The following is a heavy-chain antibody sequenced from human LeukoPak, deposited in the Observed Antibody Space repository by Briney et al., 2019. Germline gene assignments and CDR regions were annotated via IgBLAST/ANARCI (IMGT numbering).Heavy chain of an antibody. Sequence: GGSLRLSCAASGFTFSSYAMSWVRQAPGKGLEWVSAISGSGGSTYYADSVKGRFTISRDNTKNTLYLQMNSLRAEDTAVYYCAKTGSGYSYGNFDYWGQGTLVTVSS. J-gene: IGHJ4*02. CDR3: AKTGSGYSYGNFDY. CDR2: ISGSGGST. D-gene: IGHD5-18*01. V-gene: IGHV3-23*01. CDR1: GFTFSSYA.